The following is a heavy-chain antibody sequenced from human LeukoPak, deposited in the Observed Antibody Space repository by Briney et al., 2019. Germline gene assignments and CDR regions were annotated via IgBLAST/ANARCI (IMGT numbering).Heavy chain of an antibody. V-gene: IGHV3-72*01. CDR3: ARVFGDTLGWDYMDV. J-gene: IGHJ6*03. Sequence: GGSLRLSCAASGFTFSSYAMSWVRQAPGKGLEWVGRTRNKANRYPTEYAASVKGRFTISRDDSKNSLYLQMNSLKTEDTAVYYCARVFGDTLGWDYMDVWGKGTTVTVSS. D-gene: IGHD2-21*02. CDR2: TRNKANRYPT. CDR1: GFTFSSYA.